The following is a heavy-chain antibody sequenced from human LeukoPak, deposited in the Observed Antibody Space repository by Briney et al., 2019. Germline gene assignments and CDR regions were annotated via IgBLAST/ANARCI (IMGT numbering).Heavy chain of an antibody. V-gene: IGHV4-39*07. CDR2: IYYSGST. J-gene: IGHJ6*03. CDR1: GDSISNSRYY. Sequence: SSETLSLTCSVSGDSISNSRYYWGCIRQPPVKGLEWIGSIYYSGSTYYNPSLKRRVTISVDKSKNQFSLKLSSVTAADTAVYYCARSSGKWSGDYYYHYMDVWGRGTTVTISS. CDR3: ARSSGKWSGDYYYHYMDV. D-gene: IGHD3-10*02.